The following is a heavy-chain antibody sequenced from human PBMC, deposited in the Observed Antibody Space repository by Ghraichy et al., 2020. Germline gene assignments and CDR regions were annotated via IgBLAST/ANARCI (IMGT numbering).Heavy chain of an antibody. CDR2: MYSSGHT. Sequence: SETLSLTCNVSGGSLNSVGYYWFWIRQHSGTGLEWIGCMYSSGHTYYNPSLKSRLTISGDTSDNQFSLDLTSVTAADTAVYFCARGLSSYYFDYWGQGVQVTVSS. CDR3: ARGLSSYYFDY. J-gene: IGHJ4*02. CDR1: GGSLNSVGYY. D-gene: IGHD6-19*01. V-gene: IGHV4-31*03.